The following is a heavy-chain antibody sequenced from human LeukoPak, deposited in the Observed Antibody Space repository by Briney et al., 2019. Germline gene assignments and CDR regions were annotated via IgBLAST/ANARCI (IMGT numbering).Heavy chain of an antibody. D-gene: IGHD6-19*01. J-gene: IGHJ5*02. Sequence: GRSLRLSCTASGFRFGDYAMSWVRQAPGKGLGWVGFIRSKAYGGTAEYAASVRGRFTISRDDSKSIAYLKMDSLKAEDTAVYYCTRDQWPNWFDPWGQGTLVTVSS. CDR1: GFRFGDYA. V-gene: IGHV3-49*04. CDR2: IRSKAYGGTA. CDR3: TRDQWPNWFDP.